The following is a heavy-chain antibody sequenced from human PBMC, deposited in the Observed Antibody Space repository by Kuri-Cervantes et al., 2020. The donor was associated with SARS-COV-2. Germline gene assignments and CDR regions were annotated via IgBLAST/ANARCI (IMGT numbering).Heavy chain of an antibody. CDR1: GYTFTGYY. J-gene: IGHJ5*02. Sequence: ASVKVSCKASGYTFTGYYMHWVRQAPGQGLEWMGWINPNSGGTNYAQKFQGWVTMTRDTSISTAYMELSRLRSDDTAVYYCARSEIAWPYGDYFWFDPWGQGTLVTVSS. D-gene: IGHD4-17*01. CDR3: ARSEIAWPYGDYFWFDP. V-gene: IGHV1-2*04. CDR2: INPNSGGT.